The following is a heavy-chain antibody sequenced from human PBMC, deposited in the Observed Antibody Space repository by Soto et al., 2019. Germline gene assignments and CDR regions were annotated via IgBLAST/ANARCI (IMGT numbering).Heavy chain of an antibody. Sequence: GGSLRLSCAASGFTFSSYDMHWVRQATGKGLEWVSAIGTAGDTYYPGSVKGRFTISRENAKNSLYLQMNSLRAEDTAVYYCARDSYSSSHYYYGMDVWGQGTTVTVSS. CDR2: IGTAGDT. D-gene: IGHD6-6*01. J-gene: IGHJ6*02. CDR1: GFTFSSYD. V-gene: IGHV3-13*01. CDR3: ARDSYSSSHYYYGMDV.